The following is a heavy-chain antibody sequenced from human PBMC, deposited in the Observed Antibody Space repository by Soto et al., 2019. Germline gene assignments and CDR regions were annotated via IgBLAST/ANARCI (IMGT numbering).Heavy chain of an antibody. CDR2: INPSGGST. CDR3: TRGGPYCSGSYYRHWFDS. V-gene: IGHV1-46*03. D-gene: IGHD3-10*01. Sequence: QVQLVQSGAEVKKPGASVKVSCKASGYTFSNYYVHWVRQAPGQGLEWMGIINPSGGSTSYAQKFQGRLTMTRDTSTSTVYMELSSLRSEDTAVFYCTRGGPYCSGSYYRHWFDSWGQGTLVTVSS. CDR1: GYTFSNYY. J-gene: IGHJ5*01.